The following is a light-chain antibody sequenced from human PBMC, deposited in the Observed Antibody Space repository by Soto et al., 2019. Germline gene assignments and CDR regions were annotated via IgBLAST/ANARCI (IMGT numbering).Light chain of an antibody. Sequence: DIVMTQSPDSLAVSLGERATINCKSSQSVLYSSNTKNYLAWYQQKPGQPPKLLIYWASTRESGVPDRFSGSGSGTDFTLTISSLQAEDVAVYYCQLYYSTPQTFGQGTKVEIK. CDR1: QSVLYSSNTKNY. CDR3: QLYYSTPQT. V-gene: IGKV4-1*01. J-gene: IGKJ1*01. CDR2: WAS.